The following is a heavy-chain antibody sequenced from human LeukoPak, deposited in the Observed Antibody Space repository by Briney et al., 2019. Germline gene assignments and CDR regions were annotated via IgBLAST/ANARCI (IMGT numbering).Heavy chain of an antibody. CDR3: AKDAYDYVWGSYRPFDY. Sequence: GGSLRLSCAASGFTFSSYSMSWVRQAPGKGLEWVSSISSSSSYIYYADSVKGRFTISRDNSKNTLYLQMNSLRAEDTAVYYCAKDAYDYVWGSYRPFDYWGQGTLVTVSS. D-gene: IGHD3-16*02. CDR2: ISSSSSYI. J-gene: IGHJ4*02. V-gene: IGHV3-21*04. CDR1: GFTFSSYS.